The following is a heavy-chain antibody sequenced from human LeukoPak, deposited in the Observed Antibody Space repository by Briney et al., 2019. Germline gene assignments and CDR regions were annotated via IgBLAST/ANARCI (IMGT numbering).Heavy chain of an antibody. CDR3: LGYCSSTSCYDSRDYFDY. Sequence: SETLSLTCTVSGVSISSSSYYWGWLRQPPGKGLEWIASIYYSGSTYYNPSRISLTTVSVDTSKNQFALTLSSVTAADTAVYYCLGYCSSTSCYDSRDYFDYWGQGTLVTVSS. V-gene: IGHV4-39*01. J-gene: IGHJ4*02. D-gene: IGHD2-2*01. CDR2: IYYSGST. CDR1: GVSISSSSYY.